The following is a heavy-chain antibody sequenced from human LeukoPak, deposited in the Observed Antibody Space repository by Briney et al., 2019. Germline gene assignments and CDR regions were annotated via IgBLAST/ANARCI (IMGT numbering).Heavy chain of an antibody. CDR1: GFTFSSYG. Sequence: GGSLRLSCAASGFTFSSYGMHWVRQAPGKGLEWVAVISSDGSNKNYVDSVKGRFTFSRDNSKNTLYLQMNSLRAEDTAVYYCAKGNDIGGYYYPHFDYWGQGTLVTVSS. D-gene: IGHD3-22*01. V-gene: IGHV3-30*18. CDR3: AKGNDIGGYYYPHFDY. CDR2: ISSDGSNK. J-gene: IGHJ4*02.